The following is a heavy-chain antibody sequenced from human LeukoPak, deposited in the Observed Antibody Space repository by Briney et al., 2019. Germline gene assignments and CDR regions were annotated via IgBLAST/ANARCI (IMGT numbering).Heavy chain of an antibody. D-gene: IGHD4/OR15-4a*01. V-gene: IGHV3-23*01. Sequence: PGGSLRLSCAASGFTFSSYAMSWVRQAPGKGLEWVSAISGSGGSTYYADSVKGRFTISRDNSKNTLYLRMNSLRAEDTAVYYCAKEPEWGLWKYYFDYWGQGTLVTVSS. CDR3: AKEPEWGLWKYYFDY. CDR2: ISGSGGST. J-gene: IGHJ4*02. CDR1: GFTFSSYA.